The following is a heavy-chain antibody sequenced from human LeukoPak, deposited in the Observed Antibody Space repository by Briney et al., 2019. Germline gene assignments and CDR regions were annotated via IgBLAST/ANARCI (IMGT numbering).Heavy chain of an antibody. Sequence: PGRSLRLSCAASGFTFDDYAMHWVRQAPGKGLEWVSGISWNSGSIGYADTVKGRFTISRDNAKNSLCLQMNSLRAEDMALYYCAKAYSSGWYGYFDYWGQGTLVTVSS. D-gene: IGHD6-19*01. CDR2: ISWNSGSI. J-gene: IGHJ4*02. CDR3: AKAYSSGWYGYFDY. V-gene: IGHV3-9*03. CDR1: GFTFDDYA.